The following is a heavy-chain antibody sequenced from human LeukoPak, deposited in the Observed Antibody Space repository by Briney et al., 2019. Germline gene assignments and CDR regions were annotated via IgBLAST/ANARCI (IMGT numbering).Heavy chain of an antibody. CDR2: ISWNSGSI. J-gene: IGHJ5*02. Sequence: GGSLRLSCAASGFTFDDYAMHWVRQAPGKGLEWVSGISWNSGSIGYADSVKGRFTISRDNAKNSLYLQMNSLRAEDTALYYCAKGSVAGKRDNWFDPWGQGTLVTVSS. V-gene: IGHV3-9*01. CDR1: GFTFDDYA. D-gene: IGHD6-19*01. CDR3: AKGSVAGKRDNWFDP.